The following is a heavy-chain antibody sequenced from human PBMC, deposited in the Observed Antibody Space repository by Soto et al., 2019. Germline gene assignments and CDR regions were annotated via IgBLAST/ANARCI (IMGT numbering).Heavy chain of an antibody. Sequence: EVQLVESGGVVVQPGGSLRLSCAASGFTFDDYTMHWVRQAPGKGLEWVSLIFWDGSNTHYADSVKGRFTISRDNRKNSLYLQMDRLRTEDTALYYCAKGMAYGGNSGPFDYWGQGTLVTVSS. D-gene: IGHD4-17*01. V-gene: IGHV3-43*01. CDR3: AKGMAYGGNSGPFDY. J-gene: IGHJ4*02. CDR2: IFWDGSNT. CDR1: GFTFDDYT.